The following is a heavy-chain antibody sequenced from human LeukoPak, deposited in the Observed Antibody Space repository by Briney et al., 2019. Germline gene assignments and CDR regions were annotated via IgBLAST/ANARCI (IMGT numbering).Heavy chain of an antibody. J-gene: IGHJ4*02. V-gene: IGHV4-39*07. CDR2: IYNSRRT. CDR3: ARSQWPVVSRSDY. Sequence: SETLSLTCTVSGGSINSIGYYWGWTRQPPGKGLEGIGTIYNSRRTNYNPSLKSRVTISIDTPKNQFSLQLSSVTAADTAVYYCARSQWPVVSRSDYGGQGTLLSVS. D-gene: IGHD3-22*01. CDR1: GGSINSIGYY.